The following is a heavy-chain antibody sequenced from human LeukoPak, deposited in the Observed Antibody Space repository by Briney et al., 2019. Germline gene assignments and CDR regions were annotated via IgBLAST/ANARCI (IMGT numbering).Heavy chain of an antibody. J-gene: IGHJ3*02. D-gene: IGHD6-13*01. V-gene: IGHV4-39*01. CDR1: GGSISSSSYY. Sequence: SETLSLTCTVSGGSISSSSYYWGWIRQPPGKGLEWIGSFYYSGSTYYNPSLKSRVTISVDTSKNQFSLKLSSVTAADTAVYYCARRVYSSDAFDIWGQGTMVTVSS. CDR2: FYYSGST. CDR3: ARRVYSSDAFDI.